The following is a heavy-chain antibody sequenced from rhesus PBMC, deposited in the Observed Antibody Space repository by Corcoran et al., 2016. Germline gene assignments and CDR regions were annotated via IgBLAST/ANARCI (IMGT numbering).Heavy chain of an antibody. J-gene: IGHJ4*01. Sequence: QLQLQESGPGLVKPSETLSLTCAVYGGSISGYYSRAGIRQPPGRGLEWIGYIYGNSASTNYNPSLKNRVTISKDTSKNQFSLKLSSVTAADTAVYYCARVGTAGKLDYWGQGVLVTVSS. CDR3: ARVGTAGKLDY. CDR1: GGSISGYYS. D-gene: IGHD5-24*01. CDR2: IYGNSAST. V-gene: IGHV4-73*01.